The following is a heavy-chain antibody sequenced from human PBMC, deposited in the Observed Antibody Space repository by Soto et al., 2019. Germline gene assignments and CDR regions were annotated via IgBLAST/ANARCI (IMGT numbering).Heavy chain of an antibody. CDR3: AKLRYFDWSAYNWFEY. Sequence: PVDSLRFSYGASGFTFSTYGMHRACQVPCKGLEWVALIWSDGTNKYYADSVKGRFTISRDNSKKTLYLQMNSLRAEDTAVYYCAKLRYFDWSAYNWFEYWGQGT. CDR2: IWSDGTNK. J-gene: IGHJ5*01. D-gene: IGHD3-9*01. CDR1: GFTFSTYG. V-gene: IGHV3-33*06.